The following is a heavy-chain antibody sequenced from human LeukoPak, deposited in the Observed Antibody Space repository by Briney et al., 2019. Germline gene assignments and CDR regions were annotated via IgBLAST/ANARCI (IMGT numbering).Heavy chain of an antibody. CDR1: GFTFSSYA. D-gene: IGHD3-10*02. Sequence: GGSLRLSCAASGFTFSSYAKSWVRQAPGKGLEWVSAISGSGGSTYYADSVKGRFTISRDNSKNTLYLQMNSLRAEDTAVYYCATTFGELLSPYFDYWGQGTLVTVSS. CDR2: ISGSGGST. CDR3: ATTFGELLSPYFDY. J-gene: IGHJ4*02. V-gene: IGHV3-23*01.